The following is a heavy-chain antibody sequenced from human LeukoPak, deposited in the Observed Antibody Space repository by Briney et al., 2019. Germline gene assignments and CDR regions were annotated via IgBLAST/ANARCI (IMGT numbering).Heavy chain of an antibody. V-gene: IGHV4-34*01. CDR1: GGSFSGYY. D-gene: IGHD3-22*01. Sequence: SETLSLTCAVYGGSFSGYYWSWIRQPPGKGLEWIGEINHSGSTNYNPSLKSRVTISVDTSKNQFSLKLSSVTAEDTAVYYCARDRSSGYIGSFDYWGQGTLVTVSS. J-gene: IGHJ4*02. CDR2: INHSGST. CDR3: ARDRSSGYIGSFDY.